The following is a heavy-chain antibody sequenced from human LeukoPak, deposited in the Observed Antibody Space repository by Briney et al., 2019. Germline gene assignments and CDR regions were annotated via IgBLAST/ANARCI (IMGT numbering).Heavy chain of an antibody. Sequence: SETLSLTCTVSGSSISSYYWSWIRQPPGKGLEWIGYIYYSGSTNYNPSLKSRVTISVDTSKNQFSLNLSSVTAADTAVYYCARIGGSGWPRGELDYWGQGTLATVSS. J-gene: IGHJ4*02. CDR1: GSSISSYY. V-gene: IGHV4-59*12. CDR2: IYYSGST. D-gene: IGHD6-19*01. CDR3: ARIGGSGWPRGELDY.